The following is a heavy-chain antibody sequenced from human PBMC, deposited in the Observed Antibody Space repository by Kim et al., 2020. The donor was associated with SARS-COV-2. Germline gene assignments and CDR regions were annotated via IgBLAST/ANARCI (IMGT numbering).Heavy chain of an antibody. D-gene: IGHD2-15*01. V-gene: IGHV1-2*06. CDR3: ARSPDGYCSGGSCYQNYNWFDP. J-gene: IGHJ5*02. Sequence: ASVKVSCKASGYTFTGYYMHWVRQAPGQGLEWMGRINPNSGGTNYAQKFQGRVTMTRDTSISTAYMELSRLRSDDTAVYYCARSPDGYCSGGSCYQNYNWFDPWGQGTLVTVSS. CDR1: GYTFTGYY. CDR2: INPNSGGT.